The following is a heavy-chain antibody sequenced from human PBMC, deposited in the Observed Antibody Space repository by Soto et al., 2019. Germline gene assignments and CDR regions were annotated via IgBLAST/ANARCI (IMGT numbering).Heavy chain of an antibody. CDR1: GGPLTGYY. V-gene: IGHV4-34*01. Sequence: SATLSLTCAACGGPLTGYYGSWIFQPPGKGLEWIGEINHSGSTNYNPSHKSRVTISVDTSKNQFSLKLSSVTAADTAGYYCARGRGYSGYDWGQGTLVTVSS. CDR2: INHSGST. CDR3: ARGRGYSGYD. J-gene: IGHJ4*02. D-gene: IGHD5-12*01.